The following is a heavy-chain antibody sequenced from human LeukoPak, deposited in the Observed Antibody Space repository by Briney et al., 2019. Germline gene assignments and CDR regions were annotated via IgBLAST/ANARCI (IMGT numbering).Heavy chain of an antibody. Sequence: PGGSLRLSCAASGFTFSSYSMNWVRQAPGKGLEWVSSISSSSSYIYYADSVKGRFTISRDNAKNSLYLQMNSLRAEDTAVYYRARETVAASYYGSRFDPWGQGTLVTVSS. D-gene: IGHD3-10*01. J-gene: IGHJ5*02. CDR3: ARETVAASYYGSRFDP. CDR1: GFTFSSYS. CDR2: ISSSSSYI. V-gene: IGHV3-21*01.